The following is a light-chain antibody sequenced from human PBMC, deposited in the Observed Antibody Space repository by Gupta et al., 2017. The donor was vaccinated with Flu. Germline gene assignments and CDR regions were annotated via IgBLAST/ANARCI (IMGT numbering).Light chain of an antibody. Sequence: TISCIGTSSNVGSYELVSWYQQYPGKAPKVVIFEDTERPSGLSSHFSGSKSGNTAYLTISGLQAEDEANYYCCSYAGSSTWVFGGGTKLTVL. V-gene: IGLV2-23*01. CDR3: CSYAGSSTWV. CDR1: SSNVGSYEL. J-gene: IGLJ3*02. CDR2: EDT.